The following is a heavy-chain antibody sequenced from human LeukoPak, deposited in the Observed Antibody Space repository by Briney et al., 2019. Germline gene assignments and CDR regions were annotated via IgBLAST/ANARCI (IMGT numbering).Heavy chain of an antibody. Sequence: SVKVSCKASGGTFSSYAISWVRQAPGQGLEWMGGIIPIFGTANYAQKFQGRVTITTDESTSTAYMELSSLRSEDTAVYYCARDQHSLPAPSGYIDPWFDPWGQGTLATVSS. D-gene: IGHD3-22*01. CDR3: ARDQHSLPAPSGYIDPWFDP. V-gene: IGHV1-69*05. CDR1: GGTFSSYA. J-gene: IGHJ5*02. CDR2: IIPIFGTA.